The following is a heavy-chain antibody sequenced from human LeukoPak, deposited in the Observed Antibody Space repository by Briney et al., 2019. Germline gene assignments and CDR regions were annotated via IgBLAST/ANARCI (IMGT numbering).Heavy chain of an antibody. D-gene: IGHD3-22*01. CDR1: GFTFSSYD. CDR2: IRFDGSNK. CDR3: AKDRSSGGNAFDI. J-gene: IGHJ3*02. Sequence: GGSLRLSCAASGFTFSSYDMHWVRQAPGKGLEWVALIRFDGSNKYYADSVKGRFTISRDNSKNTLYLHMNSLRVEDTAVYHCAKDRSSGGNAFDIWGQGTMVTVSS. V-gene: IGHV3-30*02.